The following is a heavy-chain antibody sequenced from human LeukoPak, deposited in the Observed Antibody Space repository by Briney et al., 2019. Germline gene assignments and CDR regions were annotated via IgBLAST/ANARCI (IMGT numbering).Heavy chain of an antibody. D-gene: IGHD6-19*01. J-gene: IGHJ4*02. CDR2: IYYSGTT. Sequence: SETLSLTCTVSGGSISSSGYYWGWIRQSPGKGLEWIGNIYYSGTTYYNPSLKSRVTISVDKSKNQFSLKLNSVAAADTAVYYCARVEDSSGSSDYWGQGTLVTVSS. CDR3: ARVEDSSGSSDY. V-gene: IGHV4-39*07. CDR1: GGSISSSGYY.